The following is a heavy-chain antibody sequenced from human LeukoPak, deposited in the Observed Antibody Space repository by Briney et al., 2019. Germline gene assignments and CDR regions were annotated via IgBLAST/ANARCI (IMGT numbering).Heavy chain of an antibody. CDR3: ARVKAGYYYYMDV. CDR1: GFTVSSNY. CDR2: IYSGGST. Sequence: PGGSLRLSCAASGFTVSSNYMSWVRQAPEKGLEWVSVIYSGGSTYYADSVKGRFTISRDNSKNTLYLQMNSLRAEDTAVYYCARVKAGYYYYMDVWGKGTTVTVSS. D-gene: IGHD3-10*01. J-gene: IGHJ6*03. V-gene: IGHV3-53*01.